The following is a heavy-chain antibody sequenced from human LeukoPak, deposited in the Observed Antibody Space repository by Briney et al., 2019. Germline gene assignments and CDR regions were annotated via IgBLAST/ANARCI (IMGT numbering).Heavy chain of an antibody. CDR3: TTGGSGWPFDY. CDR2: IKSKTDGGTT. CDR1: GFTFSNAW. Sequence: GGSLRLSCAASGFTFSNAWMSWVRQAPGKGLEWVGRIKSKTDGGTTDYAAPVKGRFTISRDDSKNTAYLQMNSLNTEDTAVYYCTTGGSGWPFDYWGQGTLVTVSS. J-gene: IGHJ4*02. D-gene: IGHD6-19*01. V-gene: IGHV3-15*01.